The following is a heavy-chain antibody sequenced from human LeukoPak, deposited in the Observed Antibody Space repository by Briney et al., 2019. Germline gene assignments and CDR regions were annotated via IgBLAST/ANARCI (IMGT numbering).Heavy chain of an antibody. V-gene: IGHV4-34*01. CDR3: ARKSSSWYFYFDY. CDR1: GGSFSGYY. J-gene: IGHJ4*02. CDR2: INHSGST. D-gene: IGHD6-13*01. Sequence: SSETLSLTCAVYGGSFSGYYWSWIRQPPGKGLEWIGEINHSGSTNHNPSLKSRVTISVDTSKNQFSLKLSSVTAADTAAYYCARKSSSWYFYFDYWGQGTLVTVSS.